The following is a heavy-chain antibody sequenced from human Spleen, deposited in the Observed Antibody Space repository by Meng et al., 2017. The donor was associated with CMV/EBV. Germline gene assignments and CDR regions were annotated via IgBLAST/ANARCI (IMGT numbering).Heavy chain of an antibody. D-gene: IGHD3-10*01. CDR1: GYSISSDYY. J-gene: IGHJ6*02. CDR3: ARGRDDTMVRGETGRYYYGMDV. Sequence: SETLSLTCTVSGYSISSDYYWGWIRQPPGKGLEWIGYVYNGGSTNYNPSLKSRATISLDTSKNQFSLRLSSVTAADTAVYYCARGRDDTMVRGETGRYYYGMDVWGQGTTVTVSS. V-gene: IGHV4-38-2*02. CDR2: VYNGGST.